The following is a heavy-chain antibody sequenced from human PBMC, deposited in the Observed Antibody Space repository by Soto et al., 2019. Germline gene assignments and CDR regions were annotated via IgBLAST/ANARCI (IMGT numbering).Heavy chain of an antibody. CDR2: VNSDGSIT. CDR3: TRDQRYSSAV. D-gene: IGHD5-18*01. V-gene: IGHV3-74*01. J-gene: IGHJ4*02. CDR1: GFDFTNAW. Sequence: VQLVESGGGLVQPGGSLRLSCAASGFDFTNAWMHWVRLAPGKGLVWVSHVNSDGSITTYADSVKGRFTISRDNAKNTVYLQMNSLRVEDTAVYYCTRDQRYSSAVWGQGTLVTVSS.